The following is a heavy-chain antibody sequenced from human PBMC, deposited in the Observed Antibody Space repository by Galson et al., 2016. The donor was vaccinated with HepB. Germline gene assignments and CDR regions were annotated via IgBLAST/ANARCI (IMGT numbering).Heavy chain of an antibody. CDR1: GFTFSDYY. CDR3: ARVLSYYYDSSGHLNSHYGMDV. CDR2: ITLSGSTI. D-gene: IGHD3-22*01. J-gene: IGHJ6*02. Sequence: SLRLSCAASGFTFSDYYMSWIRQAPGKGLEWVSYITLSGSTIYYADSVEGRFTISRDNAKNSLYLQMDSLRAEDTVVYYCARVLSYYYDSSGHLNSHYGMDVWGQGTTVTASS. V-gene: IGHV3-11*01.